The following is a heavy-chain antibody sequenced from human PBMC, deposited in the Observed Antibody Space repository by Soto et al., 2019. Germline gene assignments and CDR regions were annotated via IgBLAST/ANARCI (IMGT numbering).Heavy chain of an antibody. CDR1: CGSISSYY. Sequence: SETVSITCTVSCGSISSYYWSWIRQPPGKGLEWIGYIYYSGSTNYNPSLKSRVTISVDTSKNQFSLKLSSVTAADTAVYYCARDRGYSSGWYGMDVWGQGTTVTVS. CDR2: IYYSGST. J-gene: IGHJ6*02. V-gene: IGHV4-59*01. CDR3: ARDRGYSSGWYGMDV. D-gene: IGHD6-19*01.